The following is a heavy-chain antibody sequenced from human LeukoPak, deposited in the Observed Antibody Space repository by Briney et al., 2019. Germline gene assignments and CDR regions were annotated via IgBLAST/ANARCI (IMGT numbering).Heavy chain of an antibody. CDR2: IIPILGIA. D-gene: IGHD2-15*01. Sequence: SVKVSCKASGGTFSSYAISWVRQAPGQGLEWMGRIIPILGIANYAQKFQGRVTITADKSTSTAYMELSSLRSEDTAVYYCARRPISVVAALGIFDYWGQGTLVTVSS. V-gene: IGHV1-69*04. CDR3: ARRPISVVAALGIFDY. CDR1: GGTFSSYA. J-gene: IGHJ4*02.